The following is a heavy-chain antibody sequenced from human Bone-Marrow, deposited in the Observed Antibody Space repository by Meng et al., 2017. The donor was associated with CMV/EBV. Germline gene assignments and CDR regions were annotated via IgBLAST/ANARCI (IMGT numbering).Heavy chain of an antibody. J-gene: IGHJ6*02. CDR3: ARSSHSSTSGYYYYYGMDV. Sequence: SETLSLTCTVSGGSISSYYWSWIRQPPGKGLEWIGYIYYSGSTNYNPSLKSRVTISVDTSKNQFSLKLSSVTAADTAVYYCARSSHSSTSGYYYYYGMDVWGQGTTVTVSS. CDR2: IYYSGST. CDR1: GGSISSYY. V-gene: IGHV4-59*12. D-gene: IGHD2-2*01.